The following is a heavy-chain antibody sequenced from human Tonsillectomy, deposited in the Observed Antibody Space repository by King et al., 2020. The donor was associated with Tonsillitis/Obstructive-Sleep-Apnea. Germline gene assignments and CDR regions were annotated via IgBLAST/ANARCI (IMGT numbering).Heavy chain of an antibody. Sequence: VQLVESGGVVVQPGGSLRLSCAASGFTFDDYTMHWVRQAPGKGLEWVSLISWDGGSTYYADSVKGRFTISRDNSKNSLYLQMNSLRTEDTALYYCAKADYYNYYMDVRGKGTTVTVSS. V-gene: IGHV3-43*01. J-gene: IGHJ6*03. CDR1: GFTFDDYT. CDR2: ISWDGGST. CDR3: AKADYYNYYMDV.